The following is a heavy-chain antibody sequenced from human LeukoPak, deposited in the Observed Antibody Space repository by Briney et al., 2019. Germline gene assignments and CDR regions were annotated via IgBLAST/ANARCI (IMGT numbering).Heavy chain of an antibody. Sequence: ASVKVSCKASGYTFTGYYMHWVRQAPGQGLEWMGWINPNSGGTNYAQKFQGRVTMTRDTSISTACMELSRLRSDDTAVYYCARDQAVVVPAASDYWGQGTLVTVSS. CDR2: INPNSGGT. D-gene: IGHD2-2*01. J-gene: IGHJ4*02. CDR1: GYTFTGYY. CDR3: ARDQAVVVPAASDY. V-gene: IGHV1-2*02.